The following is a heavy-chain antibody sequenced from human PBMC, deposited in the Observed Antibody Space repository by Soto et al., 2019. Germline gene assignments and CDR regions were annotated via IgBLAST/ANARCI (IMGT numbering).Heavy chain of an antibody. J-gene: IGHJ4*02. V-gene: IGHV4-59*12. CDR3: ARVGYDILTGYYFDY. CDR2: IYYSGST. CDR1: GGSISSYY. Sequence: SETLSLTCTVSGGSISSYYWSWIRQPPGKGLEWIGYIYYSGSTYYNPSLKSRVTISVDRSKNQFSLKLSSVTAADTAVYYCARVGYDILTGYYFDYWGQGTLVTVSS. D-gene: IGHD3-9*01.